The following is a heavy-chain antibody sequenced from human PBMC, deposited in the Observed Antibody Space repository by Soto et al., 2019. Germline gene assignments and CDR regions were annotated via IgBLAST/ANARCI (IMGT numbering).Heavy chain of an antibody. CDR3: VKAPPTAPVNRFDP. Sequence: EVQLLQSGGGLVQPGASLRLSCATSGFGFRSYAMAWVRQAPGKGLEWVASIGASGNIIYYADSVKGRFTISRDNSKDTRFLEMNNVRVDDTATYYCVKAPPTAPVNRFDPWGQGSLVSVSS. CDR1: GFGFRSYA. J-gene: IGHJ5*02. D-gene: IGHD5-18*01. CDR2: IGASGNII. V-gene: IGHV3-23*01.